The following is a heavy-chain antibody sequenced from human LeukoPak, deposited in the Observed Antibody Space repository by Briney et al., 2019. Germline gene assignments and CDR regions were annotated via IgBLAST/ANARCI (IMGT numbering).Heavy chain of an antibody. CDR1: GYTFTSYY. Sequence: ASVKVSCKASGYTFTSYYMHWVRQAPGQGLEWMGIINPSGGSTSYAQKFQGRVTMTRDTSTSTVYMELSSLRPEDTAVYYCARGVPIVLMDGVRGGGDYWGQGTLVTVSS. CDR2: INPSGGST. D-gene: IGHD2-8*01. V-gene: IGHV1-46*01. CDR3: ARGVPIVLMDGVRGGGDY. J-gene: IGHJ4*02.